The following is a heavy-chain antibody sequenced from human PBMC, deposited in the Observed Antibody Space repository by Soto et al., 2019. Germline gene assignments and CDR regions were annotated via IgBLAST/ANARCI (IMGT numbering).Heavy chain of an antibody. CDR2: IYYSGST. V-gene: IGHV4-59*06. CDR1: CDSISSYY. Sequence: PSDTLSLTCTVSCDSISSYYWSWIRQPAGKGPEWIGHIYYSGSTYYNPSLKSRVTISLDMSKNQFSLKLTSVSAADTAVYYCARGYDYDSGGYLFDYWGQGTLVTVSS. CDR3: ARGYDYDSGGYLFDY. J-gene: IGHJ4*02. D-gene: IGHD3-22*01.